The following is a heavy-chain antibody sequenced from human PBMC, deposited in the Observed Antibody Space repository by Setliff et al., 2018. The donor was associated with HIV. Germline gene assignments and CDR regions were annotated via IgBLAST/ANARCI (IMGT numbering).Heavy chain of an antibody. Sequence: KTSETLSLTCVVSGYSISSNDWWGWIRQSPGKGLEWIGYIYYSGSIYYNPSLKSRVTMSVDTSENQFSLRLNSVTAADTAVYYCARRTIWGDAFDIWGRGTMVTVSS. CDR2: IYYSGSI. V-gene: IGHV4-28*05. CDR1: GYSISSNDW. CDR3: ARRTIWGDAFDI. D-gene: IGHD3-16*01. J-gene: IGHJ3*02.